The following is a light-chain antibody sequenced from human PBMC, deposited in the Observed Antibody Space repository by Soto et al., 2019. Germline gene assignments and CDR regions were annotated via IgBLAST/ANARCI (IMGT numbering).Light chain of an antibody. CDR1: QSISIW. V-gene: IGKV1-5*03. J-gene: IGKJ1*01. CDR2: QTS. Sequence: DIHMTQSPSTLSASVGDRVTITCRASQSISIWLAWYQQKPGKAPNLLIYQTSSLETGVPSRFSGSGSGTEFTLTISSLQPDDFATYYCQHWNDYSWTFGQGTKVEVK. CDR3: QHWNDYSWT.